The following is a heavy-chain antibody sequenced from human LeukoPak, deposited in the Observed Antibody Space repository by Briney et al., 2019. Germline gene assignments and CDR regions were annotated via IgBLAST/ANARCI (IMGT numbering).Heavy chain of an antibody. J-gene: IGHJ6*02. V-gene: IGHV1-69*04. CDR3: ARVDYYGSGKSVNYYYGMAV. Sequence: GASVKVSCKASGGTFSSYAISWVRQAPGQGLEWMGRIIPILGIANYAQKFQGRVTITADKSTSTAYMELSGLRSEDTAVYYCARVDYYGSGKSVNYYYGMAVWGQGTTVTVSS. CDR1: GGTFSSYA. CDR2: IIPILGIA. D-gene: IGHD3-10*01.